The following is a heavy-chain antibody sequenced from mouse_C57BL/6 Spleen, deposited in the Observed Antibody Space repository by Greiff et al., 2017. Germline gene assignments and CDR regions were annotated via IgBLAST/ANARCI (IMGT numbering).Heavy chain of an antibody. V-gene: IGHV5-6*01. CDR1: GFTFSSYG. CDR2: ISRGGSYT. J-gene: IGHJ3*01. CDR3: ARQKGYDYDAWFAY. D-gene: IGHD2-4*01. Sequence: EVKVVESGGDLVKPGGSLKLSCAASGFTFSSYGMSWVRQTPDKRLEWVATISRGGSYTYYPDSVKGRFTISRDNAKNTLYLQMSSLKSEDTAMYYCARQKGYDYDAWFAYWGQGTLVTVSA.